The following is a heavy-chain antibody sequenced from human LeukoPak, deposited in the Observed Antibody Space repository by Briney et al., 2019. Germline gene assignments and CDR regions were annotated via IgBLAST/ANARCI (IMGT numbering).Heavy chain of an antibody. CDR2: ISAYNGNT. CDR3: ARDYEFVGVITFGGVQSWFDP. J-gene: IGHJ5*02. V-gene: IGHV1-18*01. Sequence: ASVKVSCKASGYTFTSYGISWVRQAPGQGLEWMGWISAYNGNTNYAQKLQGRVTMTTDTSTSTAYMELRSLRSDDTAVYYCARDYEFVGVITFGGVQSWFDPWGQGTLVTVSS. D-gene: IGHD3-16*01. CDR1: GYTFTSYG.